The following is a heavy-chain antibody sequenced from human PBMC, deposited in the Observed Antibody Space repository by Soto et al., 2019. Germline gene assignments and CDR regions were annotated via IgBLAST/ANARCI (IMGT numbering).Heavy chain of an antibody. CDR2: INPSLGRT. D-gene: IGHD2-2*02. Sequence: ASVKVSCKASGYTFTTYFIHWVRQAPGQGLEWMGIINPSLGRTSYAQKFQGRVSMTRDASTTTVYMDLSSLKSEDTAVYYCAKTRVPGAISGGMDVWGQGTTVTVSS. V-gene: IGHV1-46*01. CDR1: GYTFTTYF. CDR3: AKTRVPGAISGGMDV. J-gene: IGHJ6*02.